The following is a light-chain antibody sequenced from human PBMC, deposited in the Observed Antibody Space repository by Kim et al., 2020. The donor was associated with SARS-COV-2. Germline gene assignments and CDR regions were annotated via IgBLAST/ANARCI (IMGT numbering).Light chain of an antibody. CDR3: YSAADNNWV. V-gene: IGLV3-27*01. CDR2: KDS. J-gene: IGLJ3*02. Sequence: SGSPGQTARITCSGDVLATKYARWFQQKPGQAPVLVIYKDSERPSGIPERFSGSSSGTTVTLTISGAQVEDEADYYCYSAADNNWVFGGGTQLTVL. CDR1: VLATKY.